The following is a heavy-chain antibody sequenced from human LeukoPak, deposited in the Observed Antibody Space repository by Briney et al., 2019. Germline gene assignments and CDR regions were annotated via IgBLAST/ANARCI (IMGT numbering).Heavy chain of an antibody. V-gene: IGHV3-21*01. CDR1: GFTFSSYS. Sequence: GGSLRLSCAASGFTFSSYSMNWVRQAPGKGLEWVSSISSSSSYIYYADSVKGRFTISRDNAKNSLYLQMNSLRAEDTAVYYCARDGLSGDYAKDWGQGTLVTVSS. J-gene: IGHJ1*01. CDR3: ARDGLSGDYAKD. D-gene: IGHD4-17*01. CDR2: ISSSSSYI.